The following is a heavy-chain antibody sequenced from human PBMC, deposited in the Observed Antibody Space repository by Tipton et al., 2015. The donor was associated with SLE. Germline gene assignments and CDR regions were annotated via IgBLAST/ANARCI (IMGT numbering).Heavy chain of an antibody. CDR2: IYYSGRT. CDR3: ARRRFQSAPDY. Sequence: TLSLTCSVSGGSINNYYWDWIRQPPGKGLEWIGTIYYSGRTDYNPSLKSRVAMSVDTSMNQFSLRLTSVTAADTAVYYCARRRFQSAPDYWGQGTLVSVSS. CDR1: GGSINNYY. J-gene: IGHJ4*02. V-gene: IGHV4-59*12. D-gene: IGHD2-21*01.